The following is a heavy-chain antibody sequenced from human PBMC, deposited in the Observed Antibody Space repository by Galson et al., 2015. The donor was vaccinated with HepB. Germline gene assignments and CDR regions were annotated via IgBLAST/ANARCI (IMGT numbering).Heavy chain of an antibody. CDR3: AKGGWVFGSGRPLSDFDY. CDR2: LSWNSGSM. V-gene: IGHV3-9*01. D-gene: IGHD3-10*01. CDR1: EFTFDDYA. Sequence: SLRLSCAASEFTFDDYAMHWVRQAPGKGLEWVSGLSWNSGSMGYAASVKGRFTISRDNANNSLYLQLNSLRAEDTALYFCAKGGWVFGSGRPLSDFDYWGQGTLVTVSS. J-gene: IGHJ4*02.